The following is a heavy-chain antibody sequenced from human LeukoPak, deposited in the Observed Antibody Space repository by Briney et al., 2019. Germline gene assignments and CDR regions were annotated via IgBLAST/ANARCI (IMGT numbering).Heavy chain of an antibody. V-gene: IGHV3-74*01. D-gene: IGHD3-16*01. J-gene: IGHJ4*02. CDR3: ASIYDYLDY. Sequence: GGSLRLSWVASGFTFSSHWMHWVRQAPGKGLVWVARINSDGSSTAYADSLKDRFTISRDNAKNTLYLQMNSLRAEDTAVYYCASIYDYLDYWGQGTLVTVSA. CDR2: INSDGSST. CDR1: GFTFSSHW.